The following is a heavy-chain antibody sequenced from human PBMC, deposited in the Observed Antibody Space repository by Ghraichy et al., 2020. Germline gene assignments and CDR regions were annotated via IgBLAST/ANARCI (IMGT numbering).Heavy chain of an antibody. D-gene: IGHD3-22*01. CDR1: GFTFSNAW. J-gene: IGHJ6*02. V-gene: IGHV3-15*01. CDR3: TESPYYYDSSGYYYYGMDV. Sequence: LTCAASGFTFSNAWMSWVRQAPGKGLEWVGRIKSKTDGGTTDYAAPVKGRFTISRDDLKNTLYLQMNSLKTEDTAVYYCTESPYYYDSSGYYYYGMDVWGQGTTVTVSS. CDR2: IKSKTDGGTT.